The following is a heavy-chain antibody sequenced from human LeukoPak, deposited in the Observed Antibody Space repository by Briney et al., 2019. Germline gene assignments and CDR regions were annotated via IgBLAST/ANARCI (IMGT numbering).Heavy chain of an antibody. CDR3: AKGSVPGERSNRYFDL. J-gene: IGHJ2*01. D-gene: IGHD3-16*01. Sequence: PGGSLRLSCAASGFTFSSYAMSWVRQAPGKGLEWVSAISGSGGSTYYADSVKGRFTISRDNSKNTLYLQMNSLRAEDTAVYYCAKGSVPGERSNRYFDLWGRGTLVTVSS. CDR1: GFTFSSYA. V-gene: IGHV3-23*01. CDR2: ISGSGGST.